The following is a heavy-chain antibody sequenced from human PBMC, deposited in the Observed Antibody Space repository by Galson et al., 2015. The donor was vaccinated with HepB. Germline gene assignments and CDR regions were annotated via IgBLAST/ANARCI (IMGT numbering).Heavy chain of an antibody. CDR1: GYTFTSYG. J-gene: IGHJ6*02. D-gene: IGHD6-13*01. CDR2: ISAYNGNT. CDR3: ARDANRVYSSSSNYYYYYGMDV. V-gene: IGHV1-18*04. Sequence: SVKVSCKASGYTFTSYGISWVRQAPGQGLEWMGWISAYNGNTNYAQKLQGRVTMTTDTSTSTAYMELRSLRSDDTAVYYCARDANRVYSSSSNYYYYYGMDVWGQGTTVTVSS.